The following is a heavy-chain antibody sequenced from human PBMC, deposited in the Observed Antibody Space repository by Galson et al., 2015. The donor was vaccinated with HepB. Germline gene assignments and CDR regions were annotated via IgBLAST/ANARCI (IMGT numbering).Heavy chain of an antibody. CDR1: GFTFSSYA. Sequence: SLRLSCAASGFTFSSYAMHGVRQAPGKGLEYVSAISSNGGSTYYADSVKGRFTISRDNSKNTLYLQMSSLRAEDTAVYYCVKGGSSGWMGAFDIWGQGTMVTVSS. J-gene: IGHJ3*02. CDR3: VKGGSSGWMGAFDI. D-gene: IGHD6-19*01. CDR2: ISSNGGST. V-gene: IGHV3-64D*06.